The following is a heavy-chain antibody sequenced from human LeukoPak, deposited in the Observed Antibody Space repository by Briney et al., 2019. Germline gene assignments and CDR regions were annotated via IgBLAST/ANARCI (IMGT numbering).Heavy chain of an antibody. CDR1: GYTFTSYY. CDR3: GRGRPISMVVVIESYGMDV. J-gene: IGHJ6*02. V-gene: IGHV1-2*04. CDR2: INPKSGGT. D-gene: IGHD3-22*01. Sequence: ASVKVSCKASGYTFTSYYMHWVRQAPGQGPEWMGWINPKSGGTEYAQKFQGWVTMTRDTSISTAYMELTRLTSDDTAVYYCGRGRPISMVVVIESYGMDVWGQGTTVTVSS.